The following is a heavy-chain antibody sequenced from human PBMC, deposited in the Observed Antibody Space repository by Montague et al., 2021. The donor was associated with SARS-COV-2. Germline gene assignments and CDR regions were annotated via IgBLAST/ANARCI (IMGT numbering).Heavy chain of an antibody. V-gene: IGHV4-59*12. CDR2: HYSSGST. CDR1: GASISSYY. CDR3: ARGGLEGGDYCDL. D-gene: IGHD3-16*01. J-gene: IGHJ4*02. Sequence: SETLSLTCSVSGASISSYYWSWIRQPPGKGLEWIAYHYSSGSTDYNPSLKSRGTISVDTSKNQVSLRLKSVTAADTAVYYCARGGLEGGDYCDLWGQGTLVTVSS.